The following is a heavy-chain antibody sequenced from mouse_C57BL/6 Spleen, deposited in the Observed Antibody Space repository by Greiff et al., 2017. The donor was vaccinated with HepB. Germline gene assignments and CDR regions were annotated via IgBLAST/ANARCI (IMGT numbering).Heavy chain of an antibody. CDR2: ISSGGSYT. CDR3: ARGGFDY. J-gene: IGHJ2*01. V-gene: IGHV5-6*01. Sequence: EVQLQESGGDLVKPGGSLKLSCAASGFTFSSYGMSWVRQTPDKRLEWVATISSGGSYTYYPDSVKGRFTISRDNAKNTLYLQMSSLKSEDTAMYYGARGGFDYWGQGTTLTVSS. CDR1: GFTFSSYG.